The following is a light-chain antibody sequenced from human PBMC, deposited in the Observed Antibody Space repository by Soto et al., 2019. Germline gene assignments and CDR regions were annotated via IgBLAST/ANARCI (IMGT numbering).Light chain of an antibody. V-gene: IGLV1-40*01. CDR3: QSFDCGLCGSV. CDR2: GNN. CDR1: SSNIGAGYD. Sequence: QSVLTQPPSVSGAPGQRVTISCTGSSSNIGAGYDVHWYQQLPGTAPKLLISGNNNRPSGVPDRFSGSKSGTSASLAITGLQAGDEADYYCQSFDCGLCGSVFGTGTKLTVL. J-gene: IGLJ1*01.